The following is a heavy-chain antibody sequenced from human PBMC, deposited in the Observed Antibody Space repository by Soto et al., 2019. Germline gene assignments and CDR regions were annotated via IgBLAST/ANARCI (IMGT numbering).Heavy chain of an antibody. CDR1: GGSISSDIYY. CDR2: IFHSGST. V-gene: IGHV4-39*01. J-gene: IGHJ4*02. CDR3: SRVFDY. Sequence: QLQLQESGPGLVKPSETLSLTCSVSGGSISSDIYYWGWIRQPPGKGLEWIGTIFHSGSTYYNSSLRSRVTISVYTSKTQFFLKLISVTAADTAVDYCSRVFDYWGQGTLVTVSS.